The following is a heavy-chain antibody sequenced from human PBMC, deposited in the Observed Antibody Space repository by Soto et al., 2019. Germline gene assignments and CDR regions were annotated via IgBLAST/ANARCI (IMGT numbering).Heavy chain of an antibody. Sequence: EVQLVESGGGLVQPGGSLRLSCAASGFTVSSNHMSWVRQAPGKGLEWVSLIYSGGSTYYADSVKGRFTFSRDNSQNTLYLHMNSLRAEDMAVYYCAEPGEQHRYWGQGTLVTVSS. D-gene: IGHD3-16*01. CDR1: GFTVSSNH. CDR2: IYSGGST. V-gene: IGHV3-66*01. J-gene: IGHJ4*02. CDR3: AEPGEQHRY.